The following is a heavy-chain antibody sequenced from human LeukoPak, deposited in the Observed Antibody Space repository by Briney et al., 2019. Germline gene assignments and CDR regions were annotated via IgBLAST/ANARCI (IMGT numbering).Heavy chain of an antibody. CDR3: ARGVDTAVT. D-gene: IGHD5-18*01. V-gene: IGHV4-59*01. J-gene: IGHJ5*02. CDR1: GGSISSYY. CDR2: IYYSGST. Sequence: PSETLSLTCTVSGGSISSYYWSWIRQPPGKGLEWIGYIYYSGSTNYNPSLKSRVTISVDTSKNQFSLKLSSVTATDTAVYYCARGVDTAVTWGQGILVTVSS.